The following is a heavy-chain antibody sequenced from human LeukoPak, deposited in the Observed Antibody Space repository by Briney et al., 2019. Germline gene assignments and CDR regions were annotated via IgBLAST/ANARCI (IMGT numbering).Heavy chain of an antibody. CDR1: GGSISSSSYY. J-gene: IGHJ5*02. V-gene: IGHV4-39*01. D-gene: IGHD4-17*01. Sequence: SETLSLTCTVSGGSISSSSYYWGWIRQPPGKGLEWIGSIYYSGSIYYNPSLKSRVTISVDTSKNQFSLKLSSVTAADTAVYYCARPTTGSVWFDPWGQGTLVTVSS. CDR3: ARPTTGSVWFDP. CDR2: IYYSGSI.